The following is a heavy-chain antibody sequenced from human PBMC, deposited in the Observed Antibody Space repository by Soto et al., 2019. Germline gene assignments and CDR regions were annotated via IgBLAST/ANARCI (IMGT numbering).Heavy chain of an antibody. D-gene: IGHD3-3*01. J-gene: IGHJ4*02. Sequence: GGSLRLSCAASGFTFSSYAMHWVRQAPGKGLEWVAVISYGGSNKYYADSVKGRFTISRDNSKNTLYLQMNSLRAEDTAVYYCARGVSLEWFAYWGQGTLVTVSS. V-gene: IGHV3-30-3*01. CDR3: ARGVSLEWFAY. CDR2: ISYGGSNK. CDR1: GFTFSSYA.